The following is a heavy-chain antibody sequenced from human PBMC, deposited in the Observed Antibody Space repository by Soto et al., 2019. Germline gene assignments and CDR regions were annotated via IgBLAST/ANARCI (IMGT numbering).Heavy chain of an antibody. J-gene: IGHJ6*02. D-gene: IGHD1-26*01. V-gene: IGHV3-21*01. CDR1: GFTFSSYS. CDR2: ISSSSSYI. CDR3: ARDAAPGGSYYYYYYYGMDV. Sequence: GGSLRLSCAASGFTFSSYSMNWVRQAPGKGLEWVSSISSSSSYIYYADSVKGRFTISRDNAKNSLYLQMNSLRAEDTAVYYCARDAAPGGSYYYYYYYGMDVWGQGTTVTVSS.